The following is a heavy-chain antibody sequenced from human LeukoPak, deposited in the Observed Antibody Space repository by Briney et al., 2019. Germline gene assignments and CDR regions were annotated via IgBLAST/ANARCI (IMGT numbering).Heavy chain of an antibody. J-gene: IGHJ3*02. D-gene: IGHD4-17*01. V-gene: IGHV3-9*01. Sequence: GGSLRLSCAASGFTINAYAMHWVRQAPGKGLQGVSGISWNSGSIGYADSVKGRFTISRDNAKNSLYLQMNSLRVEDTALYYCAKLVTPGYDAFDIWGQGTMVTVSS. CDR1: GFTINAYA. CDR2: ISWNSGSI. CDR3: AKLVTPGYDAFDI.